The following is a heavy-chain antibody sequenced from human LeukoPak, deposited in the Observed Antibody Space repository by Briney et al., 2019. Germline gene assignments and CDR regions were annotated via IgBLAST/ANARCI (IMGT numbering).Heavy chain of an antibody. Sequence: ASVKVSCKASGYTFTSYYMHWVRQAPGQGLEWMGWINPNSGGTNYAQKFQGRVTMTRDTSISTAYMELSRLRSDDTAVYYCARVSDIVVVPAAFIYGMDVWGQGTTVTVSS. V-gene: IGHV1-2*02. CDR2: INPNSGGT. CDR1: GYTFTSYY. CDR3: ARVSDIVVVPAAFIYGMDV. D-gene: IGHD2-2*01. J-gene: IGHJ6*02.